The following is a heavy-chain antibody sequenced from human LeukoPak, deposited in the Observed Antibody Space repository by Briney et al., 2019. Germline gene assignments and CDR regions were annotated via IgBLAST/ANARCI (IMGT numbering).Heavy chain of an antibody. CDR2: IVVGSGNT. V-gene: IGHV1-58*02. Sequence: GASVKVSCKASGFTFTSSAMQWVRQARGQRLEWIGWIVVGSGNTNYAQKFQERVTITRDMSTSTAYMELSSLRSEDTAVYYCARSNGYYYYYMDVWGKGTTVTISS. J-gene: IGHJ6*03. CDR3: ARSNGYYYYYMDV. CDR1: GFTFTSSA. D-gene: IGHD2-8*01.